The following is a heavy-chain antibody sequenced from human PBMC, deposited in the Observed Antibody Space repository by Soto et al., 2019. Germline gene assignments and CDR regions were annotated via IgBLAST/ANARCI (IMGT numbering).Heavy chain of an antibody. CDR1: GFTFSNAR. V-gene: IGHV3-15*01. D-gene: IGHD2-2*01. J-gene: IGHJ6*03. CDR3: TTTSFAYCSSTSCYLYYYYYYMEV. CDR2: IKSKTDGGTT. Sequence: GGSLRLSCAASGFTFSNARMSWVRQAPGKGLEWVGRIKSKTDGGTTDYAAPVKGRFTISRDDSKNTLYLQMNSLKTEDTAVYYCTTTSFAYCSSTSCYLYYYYYYMEVWGKGTTVTVSS.